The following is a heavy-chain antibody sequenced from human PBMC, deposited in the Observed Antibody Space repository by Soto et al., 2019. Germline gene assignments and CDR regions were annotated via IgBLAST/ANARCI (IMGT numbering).Heavy chain of an antibody. CDR1: GGSITSSSHY. CDR2: IYYSGST. J-gene: IGHJ4*02. CDR3: ARDSPGRSFFDY. V-gene: IGHV4-39*07. D-gene: IGHD2-15*01. Sequence: PSETLSLTCTVSGGSITSSSHYWGWIRQPPGKGLECIGNIYYSGSTYNNPSLKSRVTISVDTSKNQFSLNLSSVTAADTAVYYCARDSPGRSFFDYWGQGTLVTVSS.